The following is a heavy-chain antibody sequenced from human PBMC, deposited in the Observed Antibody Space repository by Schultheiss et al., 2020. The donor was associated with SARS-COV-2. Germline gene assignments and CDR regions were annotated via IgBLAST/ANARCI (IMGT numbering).Heavy chain of an antibody. J-gene: IGHJ5*02. CDR3: ARVYDSSGYYWLDP. CDR2: IYYSGST. Sequence: SETLSLTCTVSGGSISSGSYYWSWIRQPAGKGLEWIGYIYYSGSTNYNPSLKSRVTISVDTSKNQFSLKLSSVTAADTAVYYCARVYDSSGYYWLDPWGQGTLVTVSS. V-gene: IGHV4-61*10. D-gene: IGHD3-22*01. CDR1: GGSISSGSYY.